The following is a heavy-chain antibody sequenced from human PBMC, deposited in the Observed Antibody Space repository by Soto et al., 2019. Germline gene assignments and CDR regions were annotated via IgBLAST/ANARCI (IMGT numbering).Heavy chain of an antibody. D-gene: IGHD3-10*01. CDR1: GYTFTGYY. CDR3: ARQGFGALHGLVDV. CDR2: INPNSGGT. J-gene: IGHJ6*02. Sequence: GASVKVSCKASGYTFTGYYMHWVRQAPGQGLEWMGWINPNSGGTNYAQKFQGWVTMTRDTSISTAYMELSRLRSDDTAVYYCARQGFGALHGLVDVWGQGTTVTVSS. V-gene: IGHV1-2*04.